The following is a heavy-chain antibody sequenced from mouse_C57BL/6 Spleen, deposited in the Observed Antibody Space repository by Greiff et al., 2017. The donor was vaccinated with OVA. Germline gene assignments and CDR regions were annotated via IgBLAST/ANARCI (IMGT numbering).Heavy chain of an antibody. CDR3: ASRDSSGYGFAY. Sequence: QVQLQQPGAELVRPGSSVKLSCKASGYTFTSYWMDWVKQRPGQGLEWIGNIYPSDSETHYNQKFKDKATLTVDKSSSTAYMQLSSLTSEDSAVYYCASRDSSGYGFAYWGQGTLVTVSA. J-gene: IGHJ3*01. V-gene: IGHV1-61*01. D-gene: IGHD3-2*02. CDR1: GYTFTSYW. CDR2: IYPSDSET.